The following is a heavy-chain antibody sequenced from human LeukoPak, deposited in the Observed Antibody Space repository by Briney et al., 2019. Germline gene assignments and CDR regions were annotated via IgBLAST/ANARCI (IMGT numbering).Heavy chain of an antibody. V-gene: IGHV3-21*01. CDR3: ARAKDRIRQLTMVRGPLDY. CDR2: ISSSSSYI. J-gene: IGHJ4*02. CDR1: GFTFSSYS. D-gene: IGHD3-10*01. Sequence: TGGSLRLSCAASGFTFSSYSMNWVRQAPGKGLEWVSSISSSSSYIYYADSVKGRFTISRDNAKNSLYLQMNSLRAEDTAVYYCARAKDRIRQLTMVRGPLDYWGQGTLVTVSS.